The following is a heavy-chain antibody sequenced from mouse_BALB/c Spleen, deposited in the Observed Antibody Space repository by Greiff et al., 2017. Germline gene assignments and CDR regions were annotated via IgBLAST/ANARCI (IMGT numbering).Heavy chain of an antibody. CDR3: ARDRGMNADWYFDV. CDR1: GFTFSSYA. D-gene: IGHD2-10*02. V-gene: IGHV5-9-4*01. CDR2: ISSGGSYT. Sequence: EVKLVESGGGLVKPGGSLKLSCAASGFTFSSYAMSWVRQSPEKRLEWVAEISSGGSYTYYPDTVTGRFTISRDNAKNTLYLEMSSLRSDDTAMYYCARDRGMNADWYFDVWGAGTTVTVSS. J-gene: IGHJ1*01.